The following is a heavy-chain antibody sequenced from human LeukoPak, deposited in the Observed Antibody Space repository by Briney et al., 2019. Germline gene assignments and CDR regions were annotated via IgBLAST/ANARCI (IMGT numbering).Heavy chain of an antibody. CDR1: GGSISSYY. J-gene: IGHJ4*02. D-gene: IGHD3-9*01. Sequence: ETLSLTCTVSGGSISSYYWSWVRQAPGKGLEWVANIKQDGSEKYYVDSVKGRFTISRDNAKNSLYLQMNSLRAEDTAVYYCVSGLVYFDYWGQGTLVTVSS. CDR2: IKQDGSEK. CDR3: VSGLVYFDY. V-gene: IGHV3-7*01.